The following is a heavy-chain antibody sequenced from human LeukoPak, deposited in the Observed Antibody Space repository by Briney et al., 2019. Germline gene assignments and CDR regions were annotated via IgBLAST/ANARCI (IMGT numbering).Heavy chain of an antibody. CDR2: IYSGGST. D-gene: IGHD6-19*01. V-gene: IGHV3-66*01. Sequence: GGSLRLSCAASGFTVSSNYMSWVRQAPGKGLEWVSVIYSGGSTYYADSVKGRFTISRDNSKNTLYLQMNSLRAEDTAVYYFAGGWYLTAFDIWGQGTMVTVSS. CDR3: AGGWYLTAFDI. CDR1: GFTVSSNY. J-gene: IGHJ3*02.